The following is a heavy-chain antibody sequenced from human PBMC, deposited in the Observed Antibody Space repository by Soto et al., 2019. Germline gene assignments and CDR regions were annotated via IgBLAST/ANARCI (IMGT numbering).Heavy chain of an antibody. D-gene: IGHD5-12*01. CDR3: TYSGYEPAYYYYYGMDG. V-gene: IGHV1-3*01. CDR2: INAGNGNT. Sequence: PSVKVSCKASGYTFTSYAMHWVRQAPGQRLEWMGWINAGNGNTKYSQKFQGRVTITRDTSASTAYMELSSLRSEDTAVYYCTYSGYEPAYYYYYGMDGWGQRTTVTVSS. CDR1: GYTFTSYA. J-gene: IGHJ6*02.